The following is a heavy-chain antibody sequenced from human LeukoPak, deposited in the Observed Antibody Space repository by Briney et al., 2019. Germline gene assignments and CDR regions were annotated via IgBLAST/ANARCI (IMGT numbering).Heavy chain of an antibody. CDR1: GFTFSSYE. CDR3: AKDKCSGGRCYSAFDI. J-gene: IGHJ3*02. D-gene: IGHD2-15*01. V-gene: IGHV3-48*03. CDR2: ISSSGSTI. Sequence: GGSLRLSCAASGFTFSSYEMNWVRQAPGKGLGWVSYISSSGSTIYDADSVKGRFIISRDNSKNTLYLQMNSLRAEDTAVYYCAKDKCSGGRCYSAFDIWGQGTMVTVSS.